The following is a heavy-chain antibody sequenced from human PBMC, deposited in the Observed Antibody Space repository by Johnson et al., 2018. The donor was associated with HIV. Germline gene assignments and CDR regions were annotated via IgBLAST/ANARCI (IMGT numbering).Heavy chain of an antibody. CDR1: EFTFDDYA. CDR3: ARGGLGYQNIHDPLDI. Sequence: VQLVESGGGVVRPGGSLRLSCAASEFTFDDYAMSWVRQVPGKGLEWVAGIKWNGGGTGDAGSVEGRFTISRDNAKNSLYLQMKSLRAEDTALYYCARGGLGYQNIHDPLDIWGQGTMVTVSS. D-gene: IGHD2-2*01. V-gene: IGHV3-20*04. J-gene: IGHJ3*02. CDR2: IKWNGGGT.